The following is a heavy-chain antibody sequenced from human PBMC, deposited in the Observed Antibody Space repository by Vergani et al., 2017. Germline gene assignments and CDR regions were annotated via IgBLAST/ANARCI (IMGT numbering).Heavy chain of an antibody. CDR1: GDTSSYYG. D-gene: IGHD1-1*01. Sequence: QVHLVESGGGVVQPGRSLRLSCVVSGDTSSYYGMHWVRQAPGKGLEWVAVISYDGTQKYYADSVKGRFTISRDNSKSTLYLQMNSLRTKDTAVYYCATKSCGTPGCQIGYFREWGQGTLVTVSS. J-gene: IGHJ1*01. CDR2: ISYDGTQK. V-gene: IGHV3-30*03. CDR3: ATKSCGTPGCQIGYFRE.